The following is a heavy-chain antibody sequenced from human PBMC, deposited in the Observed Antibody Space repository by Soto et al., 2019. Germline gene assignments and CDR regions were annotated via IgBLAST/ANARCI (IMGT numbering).Heavy chain of an antibody. Sequence: ESGGGLVKPGGSLRLSCAASGFTFSSYSMNWVRQAPGKGLEWVSSISSSSSYIYYADSVKGRFTISRDNAKNSLYLQMNSLRAEDTAVYYCARVAGAPTSSFAVDDYWGQGTLVTVSS. V-gene: IGHV3-21*01. D-gene: IGHD6-13*01. CDR1: GFTFSSYS. CDR2: ISSSSSYI. J-gene: IGHJ4*02. CDR3: ARVAGAPTSSFAVDDY.